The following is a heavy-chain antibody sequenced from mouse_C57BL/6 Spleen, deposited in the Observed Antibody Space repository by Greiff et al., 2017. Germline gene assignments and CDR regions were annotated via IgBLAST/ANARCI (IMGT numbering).Heavy chain of an antibody. CDR3: ARRGLPYYYAMDY. J-gene: IGHJ4*01. Sequence: LKQPGAELVRPGSSVKLSCKASGYTFTSYWMHWVKQRPIQGLEWIGNIDPSDSETHYNQKFKDKATLTVDKSSSTAYMQLSSLTSEDSAVYYCARRGLPYYYAMDYWGQGTSVTVSS. V-gene: IGHV1-52*01. CDR1: GYTFTSYW. CDR2: IDPSDSET. D-gene: IGHD2-2*01.